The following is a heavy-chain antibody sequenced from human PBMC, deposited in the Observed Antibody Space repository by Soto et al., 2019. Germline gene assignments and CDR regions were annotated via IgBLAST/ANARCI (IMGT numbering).Heavy chain of an antibody. Sequence: QVQLVQSGAEVKKPGSSVKVSCKASGGTFSSYAISWVRQAPGQGLEWMGGIIPIFGTANYAQKFQGRVTITADESTSTAYMERSSLRSEDTAVYYCARGGIVVVVAASRGIWFDPWGQGTLVTVSS. CDR1: GGTFSSYA. J-gene: IGHJ5*02. D-gene: IGHD2-15*01. CDR3: ARGGIVVVVAASRGIWFDP. CDR2: IIPIFGTA. V-gene: IGHV1-69*01.